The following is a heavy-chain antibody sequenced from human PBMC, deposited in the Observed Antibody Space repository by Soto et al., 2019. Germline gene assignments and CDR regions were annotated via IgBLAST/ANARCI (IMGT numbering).Heavy chain of an antibody. V-gene: IGHV2-5*02. Sequence: QITLKESGPTLVKPTQTLTLTCTFSGFSLSSTRVAVGWIRQPPGKALEWLALIYWDDDKRYSPFLKSRLTVTKDTSKNQVVRTMTNMDPVDTATYYCAHSVVAGLGYYFAYWGQGTLVTVSS. CDR1: GFSLSSTRVA. D-gene: IGHD6-19*01. J-gene: IGHJ4*02. CDR2: IYWDDDK. CDR3: AHSVVAGLGYYFAY.